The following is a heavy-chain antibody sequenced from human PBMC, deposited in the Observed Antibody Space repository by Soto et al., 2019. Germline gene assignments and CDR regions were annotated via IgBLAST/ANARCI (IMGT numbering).Heavy chain of an antibody. D-gene: IGHD2-21*02. Sequence: GESLKISCKGSGYSFTNYWIGWVRQMPGKGLEWMGIIYPGDSDTRYSPSFQGQVTISADKSITTAYLQWSSLKASDTAIYHCARQSVYCLGDCRPENAFDIWGQGTMVTVSS. CDR3: ARQSVYCLGDCRPENAFDI. CDR2: IYPGDSDT. V-gene: IGHV5-51*01. CDR1: GYSFTNYW. J-gene: IGHJ3*02.